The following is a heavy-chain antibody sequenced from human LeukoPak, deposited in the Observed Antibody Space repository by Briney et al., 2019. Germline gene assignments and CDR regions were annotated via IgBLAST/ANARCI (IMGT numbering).Heavy chain of an antibody. J-gene: IGHJ6*04. CDR2: ISAYNGNT. Sequence: ASVKVSCKASGYTFTSCGISWVRQAPGQGLEWMGWISAYNGNTNYAQKLQGRVTMTTDTSTSTAYMELRSLRSDDTAVYYCARGRSGYDNYYYYGMDVWGKGTTVTVSS. D-gene: IGHD5-12*01. V-gene: IGHV1-18*04. CDR3: ARGRSGYDNYYYYGMDV. CDR1: GYTFTSCG.